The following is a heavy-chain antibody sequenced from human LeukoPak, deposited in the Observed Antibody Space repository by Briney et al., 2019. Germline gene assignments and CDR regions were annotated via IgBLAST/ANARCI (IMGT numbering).Heavy chain of an antibody. V-gene: IGHV1-69*04. CDR1: GGTFSSYA. Sequence: GASVKVSFKASGGTFSSYAISWVRQAPGQGLEWMGRIIPILGIANYAQKFQGRVTITADKSTSTAYMELGSLRSEDTAVYYCARGGPATAGFDYWGQGTLVTVSS. D-gene: IGHD2-2*01. CDR3: ARGGPATAGFDY. J-gene: IGHJ4*02. CDR2: IIPILGIA.